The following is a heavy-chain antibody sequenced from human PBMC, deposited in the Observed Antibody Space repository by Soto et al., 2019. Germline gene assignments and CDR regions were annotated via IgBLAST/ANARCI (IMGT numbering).Heavy chain of an antibody. V-gene: IGHV3-30-3*01. CDR3: ARYRYGGNSKKAFDI. J-gene: IGHJ3*02. CDR1: GFTFSSYA. Sequence: PGGSLRLSCAASGFTFSSYAMHWVRQAPGKGLEWVAVISYDGSNKYYADSVKGRFTISRDNSKNTLYLQMNSLRAEDTAVYYCARYRYGGNSKKAFDIWRQGTMVTVSS. CDR2: ISYDGSNK. D-gene: IGHD4-17*01.